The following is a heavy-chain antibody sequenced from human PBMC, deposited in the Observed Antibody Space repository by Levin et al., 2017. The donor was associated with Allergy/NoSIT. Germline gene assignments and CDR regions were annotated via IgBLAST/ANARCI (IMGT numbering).Heavy chain of an antibody. D-gene: IGHD1-1*01. CDR1: GDSFTSYW. V-gene: IGHV5-51*01. CDR2: IYPGDSDT. CDR3: ARRGTRDYYYYMDV. Sequence: EASVKVSCQGSGDSFTSYWIGWVRQMPGKGLEWMGIIYPGDSDTRYSPSFQGQVTISADKSISTAYLQWSSLKASDTAIYYCARRGTRDYYYYMDVWGNGTTVTVSS. J-gene: IGHJ6*03.